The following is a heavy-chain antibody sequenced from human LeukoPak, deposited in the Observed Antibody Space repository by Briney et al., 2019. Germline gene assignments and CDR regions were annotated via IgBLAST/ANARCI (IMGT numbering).Heavy chain of an antibody. D-gene: IGHD3-9*01. CDR3: ARDNDILTGYYFFDC. J-gene: IGHJ4*02. CDR1: GYTFTGYY. CDR2: INPNSGGT. Sequence: ASVKVSCKASGYTFTGYYMHWVRQAPGQGLEWMGWINPNSGGTNYAQKFQGRVTMTRDTSISTAYMELSRLRSDDTAVYYCARDNDILTGYYFFDCWGQGTLVTVSS. V-gene: IGHV1-2*02.